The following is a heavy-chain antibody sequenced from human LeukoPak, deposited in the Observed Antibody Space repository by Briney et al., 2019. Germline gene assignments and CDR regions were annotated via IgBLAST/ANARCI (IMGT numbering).Heavy chain of an antibody. CDR3: ARDLYSGSYLDY. J-gene: IGHJ4*02. V-gene: IGHV3-9*01. CDR1: GFFFDDYG. CDR2: ISWQSNTR. D-gene: IGHD1-26*01. Sequence: GRSLRLSCAASGFFFDDYGMHWVRQVPGKGLEWVSGISWQSNTRKYADSVRGRFTISRDNAKNSLYLQMNSLRAEDTAVYYCARDLYSGSYLDYWGQGTLVTVSS.